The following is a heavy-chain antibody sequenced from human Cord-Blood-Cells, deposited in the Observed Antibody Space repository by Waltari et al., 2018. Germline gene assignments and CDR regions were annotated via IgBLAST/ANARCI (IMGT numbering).Heavy chain of an antibody. CDR2: FDPEDGET. J-gene: IGHJ4*02. V-gene: IGHV1-24*01. D-gene: IGHD1-20*01. CDR1: GYTLTELS. CDR3: ATDLYTTLTGTFDY. Sequence: QVQLVQSWAEVKKPGASVKGSCQVSGYTLTELSMHWVRQAPGKGLEWMGGFDPEDGETIYAQKFQGRITMTEDTSTDTAYMELSSLRSEDTAVYYCATDLYTTLTGTFDYWGQGTLVTVSS.